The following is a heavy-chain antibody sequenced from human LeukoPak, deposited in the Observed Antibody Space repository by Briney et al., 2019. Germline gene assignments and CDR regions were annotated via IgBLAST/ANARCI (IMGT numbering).Heavy chain of an antibody. Sequence: PGGSLRLSCAASGFTVSSNYMSWVRQAPGKGLEWVSVIYSGGSTYYADSVKGRFTISGDNSKNTLYLQMNSLRAEDTAVYYCARDEYCSGGSCRPNDYWGQGTLVTVSS. CDR1: GFTVSSNY. D-gene: IGHD2-15*01. CDR2: IYSGGST. CDR3: ARDEYCSGGSCRPNDY. V-gene: IGHV3-66*01. J-gene: IGHJ4*02.